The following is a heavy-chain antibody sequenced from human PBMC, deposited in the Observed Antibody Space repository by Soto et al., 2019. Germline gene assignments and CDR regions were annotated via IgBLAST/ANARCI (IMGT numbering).Heavy chain of an antibody. Sequence: QITLKESGPTLVKPTQALTLTCSFSGFSLSTGGRGVGWIRQPPGKALEWLALIYWNDDKRFSPSLKSRITITKDTPKNQVVLTMTNMDPVDTATYYCAHRGYGDYPRDNWFDPWGQGTLVTVSS. CDR1: GFSLSTGGRG. J-gene: IGHJ5*02. CDR2: IYWNDDK. CDR3: AHRGYGDYPRDNWFDP. D-gene: IGHD4-17*01. V-gene: IGHV2-5*01.